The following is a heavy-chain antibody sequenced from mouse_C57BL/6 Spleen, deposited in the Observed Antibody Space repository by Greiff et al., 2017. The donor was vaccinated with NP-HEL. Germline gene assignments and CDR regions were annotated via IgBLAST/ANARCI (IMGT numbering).Heavy chain of an antibody. J-gene: IGHJ4*01. V-gene: IGHV1-76*01. D-gene: IGHD1-1*01. Sequence: QVQLQQSGAELVRPGASVKLSCKASGYTFTDYYINWVKQRPGQGLEWIARIYPGSGNTYYNEKFKGKATLTAEKSSSTAYMQLSSLTSEDSAVYFCARREYYGSSPYYAMDYWGQGTSVTVSS. CDR1: GYTFTDYY. CDR2: IYPGSGNT. CDR3: ARREYYGSSPYYAMDY.